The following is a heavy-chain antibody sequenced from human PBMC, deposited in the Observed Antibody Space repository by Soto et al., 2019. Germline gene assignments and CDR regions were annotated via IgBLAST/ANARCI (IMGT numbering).Heavy chain of an antibody. CDR2: ISGSGGST. V-gene: IGHV3-23*01. CDR3: AKEWHGRVVANWFDP. D-gene: IGHD2-15*01. J-gene: IGHJ5*02. CDR1: GFTFSSYA. Sequence: PGGSLRLSCAASGFTFSSYAMSWVRQAPGKGLEWVSAISGSGGSTYYADSVKGRFTISRDNSKNTPYLQMNSLRAEDTAVYYCAKEWHGRVVANWFDPWGQGTLVTVSS.